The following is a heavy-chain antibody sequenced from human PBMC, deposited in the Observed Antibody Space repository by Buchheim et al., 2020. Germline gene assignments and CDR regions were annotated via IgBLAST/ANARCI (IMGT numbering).Heavy chain of an antibody. D-gene: IGHD3-3*01. CDR3: ARGYDFWSGYYFYYYYGMDV. CDR2: IWYDGSNK. J-gene: IGHJ6*02. CDR1: GFTFSSYG. V-gene: IGHV3-33*01. Sequence: QVQLVESGGGVVQPGRSLRLSCAASGFTFSSYGMHWVRQAPGKGLEWVAVIWYDGSNKYYADSVKGPFTISRDNSKNTLYLQMNSLRAEDTAVYYCARGYDFWSGYYFYYYYGMDVWGQGTT.